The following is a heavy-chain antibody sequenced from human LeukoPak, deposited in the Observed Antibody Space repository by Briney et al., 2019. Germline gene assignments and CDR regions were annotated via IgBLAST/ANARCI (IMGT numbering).Heavy chain of an antibody. J-gene: IGHJ5*02. D-gene: IGHD3-10*01. CDR3: ARPLMYYYGSETYFWFDP. CDR2: IKQDGSEK. CDR1: GFHFTTYW. V-gene: IGHV3-7*01. Sequence: GGSLRLSCAASGFHFTTYWMGWVRQAPGKGLEWVANIKQDGSEKYYVDSVKGRFTISRDNAKNSLALQMNSLRAEDTAVYYCARPLMYYYGSETYFWFDPWGQGTLVTVS.